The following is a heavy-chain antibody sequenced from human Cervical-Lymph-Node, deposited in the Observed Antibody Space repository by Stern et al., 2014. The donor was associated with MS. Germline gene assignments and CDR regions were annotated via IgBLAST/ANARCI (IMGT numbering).Heavy chain of an antibody. CDR2: IYHSGST. CDR3: ARDSRKWGDSYLDY. D-gene: IGHD1-14*01. CDR1: GGSVSGGSHY. V-gene: IGHV4-61*01. J-gene: IGHJ4*02. Sequence: VQLVESGPGLVKPSETLSLTCTVSGGSVSGGSHYWSWIRQPPGKGLEWIGYIYHSGSTKSNPSLKSRVPISLDVSKDQFSLRLTSVTAADTAVYYCARDSRKWGDSYLDYWGQGTLVTVSS.